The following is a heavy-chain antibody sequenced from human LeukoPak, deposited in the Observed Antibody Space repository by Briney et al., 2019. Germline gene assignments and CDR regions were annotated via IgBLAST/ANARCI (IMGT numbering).Heavy chain of an antibody. J-gene: IGHJ5*02. Sequence: ASVKVSCKASGYTFTDYYIHWVRQAPGQGLEWMGWISAYNGNTNYAQKLQGRVTMTTDTSTSTAYMELRSLRSDDTAVYYCARDPRGAPTNWFDPWGQGTLVTVSS. CDR2: ISAYNGNT. D-gene: IGHD3-10*01. CDR3: ARDPRGAPTNWFDP. CDR1: GYTFTDYY. V-gene: IGHV1-18*04.